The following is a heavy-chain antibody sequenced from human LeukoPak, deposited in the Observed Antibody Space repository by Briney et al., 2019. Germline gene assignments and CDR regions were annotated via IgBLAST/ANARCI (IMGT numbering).Heavy chain of an antibody. J-gene: IGHJ4*02. Sequence: GESLKISCKGSGYSFTSYWIGWVRQMPGKGLEWMGIIYPGDSDTRYSPSFQGQVTISADKSISTAYLQWSSLKASDTAMYYCARGSGYLVEERYFDYWGQGTLVTVSS. CDR1: GYSFTSYW. D-gene: IGHD3-22*01. V-gene: IGHV5-51*01. CDR2: IYPGDSDT. CDR3: ARGSGYLVEERYFDY.